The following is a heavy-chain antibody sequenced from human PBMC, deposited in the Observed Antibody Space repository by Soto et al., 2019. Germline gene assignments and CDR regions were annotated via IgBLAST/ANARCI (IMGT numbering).Heavy chain of an antibody. J-gene: IGHJ4*02. Sequence: QVQLVESGGGVVQPGRSLRLSCAASGFTFSSYDMHWVRQTPGKGLEWVAVIRYDGSNKYYGDSVKGRFIISRDNSKNTVYLQMNSLRAGDTAVYYCATDRGDYNSPPDYWGQGTLVTVSS. V-gene: IGHV3-33*01. CDR1: GFTFSSYD. CDR3: ATDRGDYNSPPDY. CDR2: IRYDGSNK. D-gene: IGHD3-10*01.